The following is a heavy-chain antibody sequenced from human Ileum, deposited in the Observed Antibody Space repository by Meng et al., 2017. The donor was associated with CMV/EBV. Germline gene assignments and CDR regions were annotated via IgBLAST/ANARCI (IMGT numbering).Heavy chain of an antibody. CDR2: VSGSGGTT. D-gene: IGHD3-9*01. CDR3: AKGRALTGAYFFDY. J-gene: IGHJ4*02. CDR1: GFTFSSYA. Sequence: GGSLRLSCAASGFTFSSYAMSWVRQAPGKGLEWLSAVSGSGGTTYYADSVKGRFTISRDNSKNALYLQLNSLRAEDTAVFYCAKGRALTGAYFFDYWGQGTLVTV. V-gene: IGHV3-23*01.